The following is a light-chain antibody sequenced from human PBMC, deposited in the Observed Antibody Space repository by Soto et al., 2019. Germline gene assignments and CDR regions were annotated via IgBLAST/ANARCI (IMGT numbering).Light chain of an antibody. CDR3: QQYGSSPYT. CDR1: QSVSSNY. V-gene: IGKV3-20*01. Sequence: EIVLTQSPGTLSLSPGERATLSCRASQSVSSNYLAWYQQKPGQAPRLLIYGASSRATGIPGRFSGSGSGTDFTLTINRLEPEDFAVYYCQQYGSSPYTFGQGTKLEIK. J-gene: IGKJ2*01. CDR2: GAS.